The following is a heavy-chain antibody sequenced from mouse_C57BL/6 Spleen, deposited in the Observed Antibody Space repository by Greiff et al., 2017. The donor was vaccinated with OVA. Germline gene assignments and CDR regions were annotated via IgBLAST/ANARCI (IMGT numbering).Heavy chain of an antibody. CDR3: TRIDGYYVGYAMDY. CDR1: GFTFSSYA. CDR2: ISSGGDYI. J-gene: IGHJ4*01. Sequence: EVMLVESGAGLVKPGGSLKLSCAASGFTFSSYAMSWVRQTPEKRLEWVAYISSGGDYIYYADTVKGRFTISRDNARNTLYLQMSSLKSEDTAMYYCTRIDGYYVGYAMDYWGQGTSVTVSS. V-gene: IGHV5-9-1*02. D-gene: IGHD2-3*01.